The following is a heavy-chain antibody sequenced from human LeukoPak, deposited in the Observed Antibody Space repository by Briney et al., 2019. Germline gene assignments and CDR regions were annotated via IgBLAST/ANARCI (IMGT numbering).Heavy chain of an antibody. D-gene: IGHD2-8*02. CDR1: AYVFTNYY. V-gene: IGHV1-46*01. Sequence: ASVKVSCKASAYVFTNYYMHWVWLAPGQGLEWLGLISPTGSSTNYAQKLRGRVTMTRDTSTTTVYMELSSLRSEDTAVYYCAREESGGYFDYWGQGTLVTVSS. CDR2: ISPTGSST. J-gene: IGHJ4*02. CDR3: AREESGGYFDY.